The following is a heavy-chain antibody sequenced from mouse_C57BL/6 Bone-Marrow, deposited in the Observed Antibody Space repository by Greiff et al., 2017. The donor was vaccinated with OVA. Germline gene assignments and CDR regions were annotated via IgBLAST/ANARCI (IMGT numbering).Heavy chain of an antibody. V-gene: IGHV1-19*01. J-gene: IGHJ2*01. Sequence: EVKLQESGPVLVKPGASVKMSCKASGYTFTDYYMNWVKQSPGKSLEWIGVINPYNGGTSYNQKFKGKATLTVDKSSSTAYMELNSLTSEDSAVYYCATFITYYFDYWGQGTTLTVSS. CDR1: GYTFTDYY. CDR2: INPYNGGT. D-gene: IGHD1-1*01. CDR3: ATFITYYFDY.